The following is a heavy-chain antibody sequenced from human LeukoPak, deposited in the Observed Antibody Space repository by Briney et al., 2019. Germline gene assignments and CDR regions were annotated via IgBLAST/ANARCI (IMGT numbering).Heavy chain of an antibody. J-gene: IGHJ4*02. CDR3: AKVEGDSGSYYGKYYFDY. CDR1: GFTFSSYG. Sequence: PGGSLRLSCAASGFTFSSYGMSWVRQAPGKGLEWVSAISGSGGSTYYADSVKGRFTISRDNSKNTLYLQMNSLRAEDTAVYYCAKVEGDSGSYYGKYYFDYWGQGTLVTVSS. D-gene: IGHD1-26*01. CDR2: ISGSGGST. V-gene: IGHV3-23*01.